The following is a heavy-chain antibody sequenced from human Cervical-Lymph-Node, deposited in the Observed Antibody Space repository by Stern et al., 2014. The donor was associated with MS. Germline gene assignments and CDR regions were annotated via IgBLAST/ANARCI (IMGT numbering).Heavy chain of an antibody. D-gene: IGHD2/OR15-2a*01. Sequence: QLQLQESGPGLVKPSGTLSLTCTVSGASITRTNWWTWVRQSPGKGLEWLGELYSTGATNDNPPLRSRVPISGDKPKNHFPLPLISVTAADTAVYFCATFSTLTTPITFWGQGTLVTVSS. CDR1: GASITRTNW. CDR3: ATFSTLTTPITF. CDR2: LYSTGAT. V-gene: IGHV4-4*02. J-gene: IGHJ4*02.